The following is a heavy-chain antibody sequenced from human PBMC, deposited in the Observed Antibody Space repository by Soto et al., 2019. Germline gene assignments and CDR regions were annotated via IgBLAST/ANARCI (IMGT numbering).Heavy chain of an antibody. CDR3: AKDCFLSGGDCYSSRDY. CDR2: ISGSGGST. V-gene: IGHV3-23*01. D-gene: IGHD2-21*02. Sequence: GGSLRLSCAASGFTFSSYAMSWVRQAPGKGLEWVSAISGSGGSTYYADSVKGRFTISRDNSKNTLYLQMNSLRAEDTAVYYCAKDCFLSGGDCYSSRDYWGQGTLVTVSS. J-gene: IGHJ4*02. CDR1: GFTFSSYA.